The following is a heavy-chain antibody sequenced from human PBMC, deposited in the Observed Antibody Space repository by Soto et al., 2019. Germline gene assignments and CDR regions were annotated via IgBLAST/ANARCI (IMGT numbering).Heavy chain of an antibody. CDR1: GYTFTHYY. V-gene: IGHV1-46*01. Sequence: QVQLVQSGAEVRKPGASVKVSCRTSGYTFTHYYIPWVRQAPGQGLEWLGIINPASGSTNYAQEFQGRVTLTMDTSTTTVYMELSGLRAEDAAIFYCARDLAAGDHWGQGTLVTVSS. CDR3: ARDLAAGDH. D-gene: IGHD6-13*01. CDR2: INPASGST. J-gene: IGHJ4*02.